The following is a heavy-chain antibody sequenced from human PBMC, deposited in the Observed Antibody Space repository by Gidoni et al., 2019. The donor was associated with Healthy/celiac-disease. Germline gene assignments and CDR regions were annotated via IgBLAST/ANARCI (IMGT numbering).Heavy chain of an antibody. D-gene: IGHD2-8*01. Sequence: QVQLVESGGGVVQPGRSLRLSCAASGFTFSSYAMHWVRQAPGKGLEWVAVISYDGSNKYYADSVKGRFTISRDNSKNTLYLQMNSLRAEDTAVYYCARPLTMPRGVYAALGYWGQGTLVTVSS. J-gene: IGHJ4*02. CDR2: ISYDGSNK. CDR1: GFTFSSYA. CDR3: ARPLTMPRGVYAALGY. V-gene: IGHV3-30-3*01.